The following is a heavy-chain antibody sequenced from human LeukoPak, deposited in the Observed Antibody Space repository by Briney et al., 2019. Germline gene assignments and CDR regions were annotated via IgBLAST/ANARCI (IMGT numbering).Heavy chain of an antibody. CDR2: ISSSGGTI. J-gene: IGHJ4*02. D-gene: IGHD6-13*01. V-gene: IGHV3-48*03. CDR1: GFTFSSSE. Sequence: PGGTLRLSCAASGFTFSSSEMNWVRQAPGQGLEWVSYISSSGGTISYADSVKGRFTISRDNAKNSLYLQMNSLRAEDTAIYYCARSGQHLFDFWGQGTLVTVSS. CDR3: ARSGQHLFDF.